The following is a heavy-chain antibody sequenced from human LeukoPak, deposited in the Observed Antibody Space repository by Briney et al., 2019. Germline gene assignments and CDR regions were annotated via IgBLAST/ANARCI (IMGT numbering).Heavy chain of an antibody. CDR2: ISWNSGYV. D-gene: IGHD6-19*01. J-gene: IGHJ4*02. V-gene: IGHV3-9*01. CDR3: AKVRGTYSSGYFFDY. Sequence: GGSLRLSCAASGFTFDNYAMHWVRQAPGKGLEWLSIISWNSGYVGYADSVKGRFTISRDNAKKSLDLQMNSLRAEDTAFYYCAKVRGTYSSGYFFDYWGQGTLVTVSS. CDR1: GFTFDNYA.